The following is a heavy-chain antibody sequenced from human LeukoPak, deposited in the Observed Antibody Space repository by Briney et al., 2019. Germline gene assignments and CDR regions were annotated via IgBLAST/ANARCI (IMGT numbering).Heavy chain of an antibody. Sequence: SETLSLTCAVYGGSFSGYYWSWIRQPPGKGLEWIGEINHSGSTNYNPSLKSRVTISVDTSKNQFSLKLSSVTAADTAVYYCARDRGEWLVPDAFDIWGQGTMVTVSS. D-gene: IGHD6-19*01. J-gene: IGHJ3*02. CDR3: ARDRGEWLVPDAFDI. CDR1: GGSFSGYY. CDR2: INHSGST. V-gene: IGHV4-34*01.